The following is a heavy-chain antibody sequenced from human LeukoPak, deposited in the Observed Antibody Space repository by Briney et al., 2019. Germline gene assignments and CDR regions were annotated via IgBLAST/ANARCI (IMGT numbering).Heavy chain of an antibody. CDR2: IRYDGSNK. J-gene: IGHJ5*02. V-gene: IGHV3-30*02. D-gene: IGHD2-8*01. CDR3: AKDGGYAYNWFDP. Sequence: GGSLRLSCAASGFTFSSYGMHWVRQAPGKGLEWVAFIRYDGSNKYYADSVKGRFTIPRDNSKNTLYLQMNSLRAEDTAVYYCAKDGGYAYNWFDPWGQGTLVTVSS. CDR1: GFTFSSYG.